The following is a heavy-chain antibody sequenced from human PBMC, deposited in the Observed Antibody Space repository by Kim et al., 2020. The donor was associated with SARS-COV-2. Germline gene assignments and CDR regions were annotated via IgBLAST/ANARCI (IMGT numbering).Heavy chain of an antibody. CDR1: GFIVSNNY. V-gene: IGHV3-53*01. D-gene: IGHD1-1*01. J-gene: IGHJ6*02. CDR2: IYSGGSI. Sequence: GGSLRLSCAASGFIVSNNYMAWVRQGPGKGLEWVSVIYSGGSIFYTDSVKGRFTVSRDISKNTVFLQMSSLRDEDTAVYYCARGDQAIIGSTHYYYGMDVWGQGTTVTVSS. CDR3: ARGDQAIIGSTHYYYGMDV.